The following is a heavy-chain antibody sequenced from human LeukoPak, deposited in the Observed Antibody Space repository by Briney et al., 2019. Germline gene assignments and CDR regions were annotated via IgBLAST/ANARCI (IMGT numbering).Heavy chain of an antibody. Sequence: PSQTLSLTCTVSGGSISSSAYYWTWIRQHPGKGPEWIGYIYYSGSAYYNPSLKSRVIISLDTSKNQFSLDLSSVTAADTAVYYCASRGLSYDDRGYRNWGQGTLVTVSS. CDR1: GGSISSSAYY. J-gene: IGHJ4*02. CDR2: IYYSGSA. D-gene: IGHD3-22*01. V-gene: IGHV4-31*03. CDR3: ASRGLSYDDRGYRN.